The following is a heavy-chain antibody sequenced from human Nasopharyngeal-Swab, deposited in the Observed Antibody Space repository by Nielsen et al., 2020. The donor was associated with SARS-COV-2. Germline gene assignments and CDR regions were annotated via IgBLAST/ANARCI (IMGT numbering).Heavy chain of an antibody. J-gene: IGHJ4*02. CDR2: IKQDGSEK. D-gene: IGHD3-10*01. V-gene: IGHV3-7*05. CDR1: GFTFSSYW. CDR3: ARKILLWFGDGGYYFDY. Sequence: GSLRLSCAASGFTFSSYWMSWVRQAPGKGLEWVANIKQDGSEKYYVDSVKGRFTISRDNAKNSLYLQMNSLRAEDTAVYYCARKILLWFGDGGYYFDYWGQGTLVTVSS.